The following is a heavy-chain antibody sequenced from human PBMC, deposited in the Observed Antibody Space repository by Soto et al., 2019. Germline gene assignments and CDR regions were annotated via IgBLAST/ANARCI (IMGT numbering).Heavy chain of an antibody. CDR2: IYSGGST. J-gene: IGHJ6*03. Sequence: GGSLRLSCAASGFTVSSNYMSWVRQAPGKGLEWVSVIYSGGSTYYADSVKGRFTISRDNSKNTLYLQMNSLRAEDTAVYYCASREGYDYYYYYMDVWGKGTTVTVSS. CDR1: GFTVSSNY. D-gene: IGHD5-12*01. V-gene: IGHV3-66*01. CDR3: ASREGYDYYYYYMDV.